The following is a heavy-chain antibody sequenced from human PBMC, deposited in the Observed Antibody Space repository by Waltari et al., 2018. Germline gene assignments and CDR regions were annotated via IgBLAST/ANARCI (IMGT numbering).Heavy chain of an antibody. V-gene: IGHV3-21*01. J-gene: IGHJ4*02. CDR1: GFTFSSYS. CDR3: AREVELRPFDY. Sequence: EVQLVESGGGLVKPGGSLRLSCAASGFTFSSYSMNWVRQAPGKGLEWVSSISSSSSYTYYADSVKGRFTISRDNAKNSLYLQMNSLRAEDTAVYYCAREVELRPFDYWGQGTLVTVSS. D-gene: IGHD1-7*01. CDR2: ISSSSSYT.